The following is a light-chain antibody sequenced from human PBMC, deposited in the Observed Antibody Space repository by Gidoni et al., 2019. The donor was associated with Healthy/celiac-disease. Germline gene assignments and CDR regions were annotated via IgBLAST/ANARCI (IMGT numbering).Light chain of an antibody. CDR2: DAS. J-gene: IGKJ2*01. Sequence: DIHLTQSPSVLSASVGDRVTITCRASQGINNFLAWYQQEPGKAPKLLIYDASTLRSGVSSRFSGSGSGTEFTLTISSPKPEDFATYFCQQLNTYPRTFGQGTKLEIK. CDR1: QGINNF. CDR3: QQLNTYPRT. V-gene: IGKV1-9*01.